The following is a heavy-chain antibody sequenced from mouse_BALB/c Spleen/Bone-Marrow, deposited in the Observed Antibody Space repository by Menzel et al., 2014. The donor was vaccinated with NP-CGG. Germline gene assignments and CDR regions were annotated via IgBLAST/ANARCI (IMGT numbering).Heavy chain of an antibody. Sequence: LQESGPGLVAPSQRLSIPCTVSGFSLTSYGLHWVRQPPGKGLEWLGVIWAGGSANYNSALMSRLSISKDNSKSQVFLKMNSLQTDDTAMYYCARDRGPPYWGQGTLVTVSA. D-gene: IGHD3-1*01. V-gene: IGHV2-9*02. CDR2: IWAGGSA. CDR3: ARDRGPPY. CDR1: GFSLTSYG. J-gene: IGHJ3*01.